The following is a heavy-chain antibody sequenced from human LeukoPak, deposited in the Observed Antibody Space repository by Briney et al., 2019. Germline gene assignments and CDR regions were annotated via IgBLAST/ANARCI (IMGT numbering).Heavy chain of an antibody. V-gene: IGHV1-18*01. CDR1: GYTFTSYG. CDR3: ARANYYDSSGYYRL. Sequence: ASVKVSCKASGYTFTSYGISWVRQAPGQGLEWMGWISAYNGNTNYAQKLQGRVTMTTDTSTSTAYMELRSLRSDDTAVYYCARANYYDSSGYYRLRGQGTLVTVSS. D-gene: IGHD3-22*01. J-gene: IGHJ4*02. CDR2: ISAYNGNT.